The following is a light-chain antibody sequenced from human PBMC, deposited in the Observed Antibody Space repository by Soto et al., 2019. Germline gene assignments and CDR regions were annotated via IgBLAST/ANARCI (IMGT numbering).Light chain of an antibody. CDR1: QSVSYN. Sequence: EIVMTQSPATLSVSPGERATLSCRASQSVSYNLAWYQQKPGQGPRLLIYGAFTRATGIPARFSGGGPGTEFTLTISSLQSEDFAVYYCQQYKNWPPLTFGGGTKVEIK. V-gene: IGKV3-15*01. J-gene: IGKJ4*01. CDR2: GAF. CDR3: QQYKNWPPLT.